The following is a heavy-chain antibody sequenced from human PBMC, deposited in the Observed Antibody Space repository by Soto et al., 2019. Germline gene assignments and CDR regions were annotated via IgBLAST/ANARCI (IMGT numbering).Heavy chain of an antibody. Sequence: SLRLCGAACKFTFSNACSILVRQAPGKGLEWVGRIKSKTDGGTTDYAAPVKGRFTISRDDSKNTLYLQMNSLKTEDTAVYYCTTDPVTMIVVVPSSGWGQGTLVTVSS. CDR1: KFTFSNAC. D-gene: IGHD3-22*01. J-gene: IGHJ4*02. CDR3: TTDPVTMIVVVPSSG. V-gene: IGHV3-15*07. CDR2: IKSKTDGGTT.